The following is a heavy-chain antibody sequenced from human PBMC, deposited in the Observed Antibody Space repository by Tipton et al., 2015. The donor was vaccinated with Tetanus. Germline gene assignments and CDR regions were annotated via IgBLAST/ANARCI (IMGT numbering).Heavy chain of an antibody. Sequence: TLSLTCTVSGGSFSSAEDRWSWIRQSPGKGLEWIGYISYTGTTDYNPSLNSRVIMSADTSKNQFSLNLTSMSVADTATYYCARGTFHAFDFWGQGVQVTVSS. V-gene: IGHV4-30-4*01. CDR2: ISYTGTT. CDR1: GGSFSSAEDR. CDR3: ARGTFHAFDF. J-gene: IGHJ4*02. D-gene: IGHD2/OR15-2a*01.